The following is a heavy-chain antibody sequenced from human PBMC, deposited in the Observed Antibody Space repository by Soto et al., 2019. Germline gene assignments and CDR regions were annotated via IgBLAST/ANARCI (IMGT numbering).Heavy chain of an antibody. CDR3: ARGTVTYFDY. D-gene: IGHD4-17*01. CDR2: KSYDGSNK. J-gene: IGHJ4*02. V-gene: IGHV3-30-3*01. Sequence: PGGSLRLSCAASGFTFSSYAMHWVRQAPGKGLEWVAVKSYDGSNKYYADSVKGRFTISRDNSKNTLYLQMNSLRAEDTAVYYCARGTVTYFDYWGQGTLVTVSS. CDR1: GFTFSSYA.